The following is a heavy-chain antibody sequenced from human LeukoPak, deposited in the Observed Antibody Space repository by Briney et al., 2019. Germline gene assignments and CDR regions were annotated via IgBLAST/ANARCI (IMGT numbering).Heavy chain of an antibody. V-gene: IGHV4-39*01. CDR1: CGSISSSSYY. D-gene: IGHD6-13*01. Sequence: SETLSVTCTVSCGSISSSSYYWGWIRQPPGKGLEWIGSIYYSGSTYYNPSLKSRVTISVDTSKNQFSLKLSSVTAADTAVYYCARHWAERGIAAARHWFDPWGQGTLVTVSS. J-gene: IGHJ5*02. CDR2: IYYSGST. CDR3: ARHWAERGIAAARHWFDP.